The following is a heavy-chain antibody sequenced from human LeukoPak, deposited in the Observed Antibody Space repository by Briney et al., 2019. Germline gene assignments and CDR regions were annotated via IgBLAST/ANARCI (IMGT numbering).Heavy chain of an antibody. V-gene: IGHV3-48*03. Sequence: QPGGSLRLSCAASGFTFSSYEMNWVRQAPGKGLEWVSYISSSGSTIYYADSVKGRFTISRDNAKNSLYPQMNSLRAEDTAVYYCAELGITMIGGVWGKGTTVTVSS. J-gene: IGHJ6*04. CDR2: ISSSGSTI. CDR3: AELGITMIGGV. CDR1: GFTFSSYE. D-gene: IGHD3-10*02.